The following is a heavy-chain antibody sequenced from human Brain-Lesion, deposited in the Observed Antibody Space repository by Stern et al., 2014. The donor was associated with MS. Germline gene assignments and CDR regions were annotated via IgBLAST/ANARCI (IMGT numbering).Heavy chain of an antibody. CDR1: GGSVSSTSYA. J-gene: IGHJ5*02. V-gene: IGHV4-39*01. D-gene: IGHD2-15*01. Sequence: QLQLQESGPGLVKPSETLSLTCTVAGGSVSSTSYAWAWIRQPPGKGLEWIGPIYYSGDTYYSPSLQSRLTISLDTSQNTFSLPRGFGTAADTAVYYCAGEEDIRYCSGGSCTGNWFDPWGQGTLVTVSS. CDR3: AGEEDIRYCSGGSCTGNWFDP. CDR2: IYYSGDT.